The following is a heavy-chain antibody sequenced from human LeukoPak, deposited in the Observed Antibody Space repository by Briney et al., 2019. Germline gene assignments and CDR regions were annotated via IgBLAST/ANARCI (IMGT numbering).Heavy chain of an antibody. D-gene: IGHD3-9*01. CDR3: ARGRRDDILTGYYSHYYYMDV. J-gene: IGHJ6*03. CDR1: GYTFTSYD. Sequence: ASVKVSCTASGYTFTSYDINWVRQATGQGLEWMGWMNPNSGNTGYAQKFQGRVTMTRNTSISTAYMELSSLRSEDTAVYYCARGRRDDILTGYYSHYYYMDVWGKGTTVTVSS. V-gene: IGHV1-8*01. CDR2: MNPNSGNT.